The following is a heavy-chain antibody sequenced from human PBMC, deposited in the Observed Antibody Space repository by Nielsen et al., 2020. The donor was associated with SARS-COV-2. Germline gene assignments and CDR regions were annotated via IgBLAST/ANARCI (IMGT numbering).Heavy chain of an antibody. CDR3: TRGLADF. D-gene: IGHD3-3*02. CDR1: GFTFSGSA. V-gene: IGHV3-73*01. J-gene: IGHJ4*02. Sequence: GESLKISCVASGFTFSGSAMHWVRQASGKGLEWLGRIRSYANEYATAYTASVKGRFTISRDDSKNTAYLQMNSLKTEDTAVYFCTRGLADFWGQGTLVTVSS. CDR2: IRSYANEYAT.